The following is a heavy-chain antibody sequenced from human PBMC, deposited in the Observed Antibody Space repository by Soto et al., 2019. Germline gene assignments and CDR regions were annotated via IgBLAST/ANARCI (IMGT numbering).Heavy chain of an antibody. V-gene: IGHV4-30-4*01. CDR1: GDSITSYDYY. CDR2: IYYTGST. CDR3: VRASVQMMNSFRALDV. Sequence: QVQLQESGPGLLRPSQTLSLTCTVSGDSITSYDYYWTWISQPPGKGVEGLGHIYYTGSTSYNPSHESRGSISLDTSKNRFSLRVRPVPAADTAVYYYVRASVQMMNSFRALDVWGHGTSVIVSS. D-gene: IGHD1-7*01. J-gene: IGHJ6*02.